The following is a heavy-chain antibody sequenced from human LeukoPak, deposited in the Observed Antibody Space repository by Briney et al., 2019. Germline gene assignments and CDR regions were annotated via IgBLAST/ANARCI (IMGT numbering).Heavy chain of an antibody. CDR2: IYYSGST. J-gene: IGHJ5*02. D-gene: IGHD1-26*01. Sequence: SETLSLTRTVSGGSISSGDYYWSWIRQPPGKGLEWIGYIYYSGSTYYNPSLKSRVTISVDTSKNQFSLKLSSVTAADTAVYYCARGSGSYLNWFDPWGQGTLVTVSS. V-gene: IGHV4-30-4*01. CDR3: ARGSGSYLNWFDP. CDR1: GGSISSGDYY.